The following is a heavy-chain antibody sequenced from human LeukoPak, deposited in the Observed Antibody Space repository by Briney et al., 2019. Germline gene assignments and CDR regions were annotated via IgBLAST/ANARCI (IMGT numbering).Heavy chain of an antibody. CDR1: GGSISSYY. V-gene: IGHV4-59*08. Sequence: SETLSLTCTVSGGSISSYYWSWIRQPPGKGLEWIGYIYYSGSTNYNPSLKSRVTISVDTSKNQFSLKLSSVTAADTAVYYCARRSGSGSFRGGFDYWGQGTLVTVSS. D-gene: IGHD3-10*01. J-gene: IGHJ4*02. CDR3: ARRSGSGSFRGGFDY. CDR2: IYYSGST.